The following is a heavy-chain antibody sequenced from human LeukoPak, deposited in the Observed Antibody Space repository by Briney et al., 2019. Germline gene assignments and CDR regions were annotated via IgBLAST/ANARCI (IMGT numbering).Heavy chain of an antibody. CDR2: INPNSGGT. V-gene: IGHV1-2*02. CDR1: GYTFTGYY. D-gene: IGHD3-16*01. CDR3: ARDRGRMIYYYYMDV. Sequence: ASVKVSCKASGYTFTGYYMHWVRQAPRQGLEWMGWINPNSGGTNYAQKFQGRVTMTRDMSTSTVYMELSSLRSEDTAVYYCARDRGRMIYYYYMDVWGKGTTVTVSS. J-gene: IGHJ6*03.